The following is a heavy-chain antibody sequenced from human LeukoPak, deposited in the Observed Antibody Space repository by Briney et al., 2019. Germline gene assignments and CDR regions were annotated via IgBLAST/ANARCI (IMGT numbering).Heavy chain of an antibody. Sequence: PSETLSLTCTVSGGSFSTYYWSWIRQPPGKGLEWIGYIYYSGSTNYNPSLKTRVTISVDTSKNQFSLKVSSVTAADTAVYYCARKRTGDQGYYFDYWGQGTLVTVSS. V-gene: IGHV4-59*01. CDR3: ARKRTGDQGYYFDY. CDR2: IYYSGST. CDR1: GGSFSTYY. D-gene: IGHD1-1*01. J-gene: IGHJ4*02.